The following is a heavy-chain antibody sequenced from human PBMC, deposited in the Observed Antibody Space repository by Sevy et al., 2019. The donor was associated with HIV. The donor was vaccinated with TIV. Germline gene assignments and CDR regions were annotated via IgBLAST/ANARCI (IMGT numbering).Heavy chain of an antibody. CDR2: ISYDGSNK. CDR3: AKGDDTAMGKIFDY. D-gene: IGHD5-18*01. CDR1: GFTFSSYG. J-gene: IGHJ4*02. V-gene: IGHV3-30*18. Sequence: GGSLRLSCAASGFTFSSYGMHWVRQAPGKGLEWVAVISYDGSNKYYADSVKGRFTISRDNSKNTLYLQMNSLRAEDTAVYYCAKGDDTAMGKIFDYWGQGTLVTVSS.